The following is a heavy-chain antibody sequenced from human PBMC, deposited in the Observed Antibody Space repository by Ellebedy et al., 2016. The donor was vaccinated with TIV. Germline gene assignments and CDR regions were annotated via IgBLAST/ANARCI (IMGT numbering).Heavy chain of an antibody. CDR3: AREFRREGG. Sequence: GESLKISCAASGFTLSDYWMHWVRQAPGKGLVWVSRISPDGSISNNADSVKGRFTVSRDNAKNTLYLQMNRLRAEDTAVYYCAREFRREGGWGQGTLVTVSS. V-gene: IGHV3-74*01. CDR1: GFTLSDYW. CDR2: ISPDGSIS. J-gene: IGHJ4*02. D-gene: IGHD1-26*01.